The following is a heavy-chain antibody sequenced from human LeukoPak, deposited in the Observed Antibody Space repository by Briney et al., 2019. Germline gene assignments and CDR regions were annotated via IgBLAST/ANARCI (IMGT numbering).Heavy chain of an antibody. D-gene: IGHD1-26*01. CDR3: ARVIGSGSYRTYYYYYMDV. CDR2: IIPIFGTA. J-gene: IGHJ6*03. Sequence: ASVKVSCKASGYTFTSYGISWVRQAPGQGLEWMGGIIPIFGTANYAQKFQGRVTITADESTSTAYMELSSLRSEDTAVYYCARVIGSGSYRTYYYYYMDVWGKGTTVTISS. V-gene: IGHV1-69*13. CDR1: GYTFTSYG.